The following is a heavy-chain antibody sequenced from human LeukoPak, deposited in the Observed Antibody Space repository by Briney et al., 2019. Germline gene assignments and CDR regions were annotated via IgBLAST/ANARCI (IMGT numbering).Heavy chain of an antibody. V-gene: IGHV1-18*01. D-gene: IGHD1-1*01. CDR1: GYTFMSYG. CDR2: SSVYNGNT. Sequence: ASVRVSCRASGYTFMSYGIHWVRQAPGQGLEWMGWSSVYNGNTNYAQKFQGRVTMTTDTSTSTAYMELRTLISDDTAVYYCAKGRRVDANDHFDYWGQGTLVTVSS. CDR3: AKGRRVDANDHFDY. J-gene: IGHJ4*02.